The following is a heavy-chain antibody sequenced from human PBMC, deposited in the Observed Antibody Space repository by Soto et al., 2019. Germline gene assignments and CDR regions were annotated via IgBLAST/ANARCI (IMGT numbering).Heavy chain of an antibody. CDR3: ARESEDLTSNFDY. V-gene: IGHV3-11*04. CDR2: ISGSGDVI. J-gene: IGHJ4*02. CDR1: AFKFSDYY. Sequence: GGSLRLSCAASAFKFSDYYMSWVRQAPGKGLEWVSYISGSGDVIYYADSVKGRFTISRDNAKNSLYLEMNSLRAEDTAVYYCARESEDLTSNFDYWGQGTLVTVSS.